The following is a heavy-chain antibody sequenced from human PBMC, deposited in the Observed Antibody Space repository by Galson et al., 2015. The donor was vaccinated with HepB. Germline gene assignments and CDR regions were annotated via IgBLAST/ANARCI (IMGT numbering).Heavy chain of an antibody. V-gene: IGHV3-30*04. Sequence: GFTFSNYAMHWVRQAPGWGLEWVVVMSYDGSNEYYADSVKGRFTISRDNSKNTLFLQMNSLRAEDTAVYYCARSTFYYDSSGYYMLAFDYWGQGTLVTVSS. CDR1: GFTFSNYA. D-gene: IGHD3-22*01. J-gene: IGHJ4*02. CDR2: MSYDGSNE. CDR3: ARSTFYYDSSGYYMLAFDY.